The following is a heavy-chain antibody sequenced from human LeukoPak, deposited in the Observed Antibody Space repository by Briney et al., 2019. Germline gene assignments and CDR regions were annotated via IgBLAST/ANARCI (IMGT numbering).Heavy chain of an antibody. J-gene: IGHJ5*02. V-gene: IGHV3-64*01. Sequence: PGGSLRLSCAASGFTFSSYGMHWVRQAPGKGLEYGSAISSNGGSTYYANSVKGRFTISRDNSKNTLYLQMGSLRAEDTAVYYCAKDSYDSSGYHWNHWGQGTLVTVSS. CDR1: GFTFSSYG. CDR2: ISSNGGST. D-gene: IGHD3-22*01. CDR3: AKDSYDSSGYHWNH.